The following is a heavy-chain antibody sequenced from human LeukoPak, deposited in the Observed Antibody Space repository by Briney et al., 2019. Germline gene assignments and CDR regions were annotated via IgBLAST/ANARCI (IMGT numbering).Heavy chain of an antibody. V-gene: IGHV4-59*01. CDR2: IYYSGSP. Sequence: SETLSLTCTVSGGSLSRYYWSWIRQPPGKGLEWIGYIYYSGSPNYNPSLKSRVSISADTSKHQFSLKLTSVTAADTAVYYCARDQADSSGYSAGAFDIWGQGTMVTVSS. J-gene: IGHJ3*02. D-gene: IGHD3-22*01. CDR3: ARDQADSSGYSAGAFDI. CDR1: GGSLSRYY.